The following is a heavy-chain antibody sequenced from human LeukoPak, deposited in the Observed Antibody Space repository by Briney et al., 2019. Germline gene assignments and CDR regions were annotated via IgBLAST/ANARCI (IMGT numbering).Heavy chain of an antibody. CDR2: IKYDGNED. D-gene: IGHD5-12*01. CDR3: ARGMSSGYDFDY. Sequence: VQPGGSLRLSCAASGFTFSRYWMSWMRQAPGKGLEWVANIKYDGNEDYYVDSVKGRFSISRDNAKNSLYLQLNSLRAEDTAVYYCARGMSSGYDFDYWGQGTLVTVSS. J-gene: IGHJ4*02. CDR1: GFTFSRYW. V-gene: IGHV3-7*01.